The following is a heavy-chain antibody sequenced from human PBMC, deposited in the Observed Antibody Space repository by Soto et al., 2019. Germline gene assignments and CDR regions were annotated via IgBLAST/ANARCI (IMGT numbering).Heavy chain of an antibody. CDR2: IIPISGAV. V-gene: IGHV1-69*01. CDR1: GGTFTNYA. Sequence: QVQLVQSGAEVKKPGSSVKVSCKASGGTFTNYAINWVRQAPGQGLEWMGGIIPISGAVNYAQKFQGKVTITADESTRTVYMALSSLRSENTAVYYCARTTTAYNGFDLWGQGTLVNVSS. J-gene: IGHJ5*02. CDR3: ARTTTAYNGFDL. D-gene: IGHD4-17*01.